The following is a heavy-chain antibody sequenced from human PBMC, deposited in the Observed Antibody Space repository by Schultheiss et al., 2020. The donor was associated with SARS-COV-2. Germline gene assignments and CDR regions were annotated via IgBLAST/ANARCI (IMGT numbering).Heavy chain of an antibody. CDR2: INHSGST. D-gene: IGHD3-3*01. CDR1: GGSISSSNW. V-gene: IGHV4-4*02. Sequence: SETLSLTCAVSGGSISSSNWWSWVRQPPGKGLEWIGEINHSGSTNYNPSLKSRVTISVDTSKNQFSLKLSSVTAADTAVYYCARVSYDTLTGYMDVWGKGTTVTVSS. CDR3: ARVSYDTLTGYMDV. J-gene: IGHJ6*03.